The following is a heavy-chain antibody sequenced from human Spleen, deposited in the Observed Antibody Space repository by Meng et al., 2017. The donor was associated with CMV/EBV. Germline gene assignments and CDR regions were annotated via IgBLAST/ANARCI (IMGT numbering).Heavy chain of an antibody. V-gene: IGHV3-30-3*01. J-gene: IGHJ6*02. CDR1: GFTFSSYA. Sequence: GESLKISCADSGFTFSSYAMHWVRQAPGKGLEWVAVISFDGSNEYYTDSVKGRFTISRDNSKNTLYLLMNRLRADDTAMYYCARDVAAAGTGNYFYGMDVWGQGTTVTVSS. CDR3: ARDVAAAGTGNYFYGMDV. D-gene: IGHD6-13*01. CDR2: ISFDGSNE.